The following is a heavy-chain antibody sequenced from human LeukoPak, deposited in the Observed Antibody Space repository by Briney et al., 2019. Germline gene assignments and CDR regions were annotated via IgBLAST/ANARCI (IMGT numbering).Heavy chain of an antibody. CDR2: IYPGDSDT. CDR1: GYSYTSYW. Sequence: GESLKISCKGSGYSYTSYWIGWVRQMPGKGLEWMGIIYPGDSDTGYSPSFQGQVTISADKSISTAYLQWSSLKASDTAMYYCARHGAPWVKQQLVPYYYGLDVWGQGTTVTVSS. D-gene: IGHD6-13*01. J-gene: IGHJ6*02. V-gene: IGHV5-51*01. CDR3: ARHGAPWVKQQLVPYYYGLDV.